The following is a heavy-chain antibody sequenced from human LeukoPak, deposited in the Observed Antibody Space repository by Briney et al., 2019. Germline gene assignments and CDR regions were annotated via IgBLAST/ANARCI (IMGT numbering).Heavy chain of an antibody. D-gene: IGHD3-22*01. CDR3: ARASNYFDSRGLHWFDP. CDR2: ISTSGDRT. J-gene: IGHJ5*02. Sequence: GGSLRLSCAASGFIFSSYVMSWVRQAPGKGLEWVSGISTSGDRTYYADSVKGRFTISRDNAKNTLYLQMNSLRAEDTAMYYCARASNYFDSRGLHWFDPWGQGTLVTVSS. V-gene: IGHV3-23*01. CDR1: GFIFSSYV.